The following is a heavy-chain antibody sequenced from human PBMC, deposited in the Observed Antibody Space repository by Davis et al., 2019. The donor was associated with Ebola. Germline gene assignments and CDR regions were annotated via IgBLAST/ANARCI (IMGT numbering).Heavy chain of an antibody. J-gene: IGHJ5*02. CDR3: SREMRSAYGQIDL. Sequence: PGGSLRLSCVASEFTFGNYWMTRVRQVPGKGLEWVASLSQDESEKRYVDSVKGRFTISRDNAKDSLYQQMNSLRVDDTAVYYCSREMRSAYGQIDLWGQGTLVTVSS. V-gene: IGHV3-7*01. D-gene: IGHD5-12*01. CDR1: EFTFGNYW. CDR2: LSQDESEK.